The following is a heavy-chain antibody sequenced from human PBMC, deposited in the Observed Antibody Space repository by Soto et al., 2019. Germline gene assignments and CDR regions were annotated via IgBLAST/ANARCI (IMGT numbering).Heavy chain of an antibody. CDR2: INAGNGNT. V-gene: IGHV1-3*01. CDR3: ARAGYCSSTSCYFHYGMDV. J-gene: IGHJ6*02. D-gene: IGHD2-2*01. Sequence: GASVKVSCKASGYTFTSYAMHWVRQAPGQRLEWMGWINAGNGNTKYSQKFQGRVTITRDTSASTAYMELSSLRSEDTAVYYCARAGYCSSTSCYFHYGMDVWAQGSTVTVSS. CDR1: GYTFTSYA.